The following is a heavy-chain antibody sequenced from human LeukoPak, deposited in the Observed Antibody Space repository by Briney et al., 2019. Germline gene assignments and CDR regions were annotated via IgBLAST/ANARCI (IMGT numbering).Heavy chain of an antibody. CDR1: GGSSSGYY. CDR2: INHSGST. V-gene: IGHV4-34*01. D-gene: IGHD2-2*01. J-gene: IGHJ3*02. Sequence: SETLSLTCAVYGGSSSGYYWSWIRQPPGKALEWIGEINHSGSTNYNPSLKSRVTISIDTSKNQASLKLSSVTAADTAVYYCASMSRGAFDIWGQGTMVTVSS. CDR3: ASMSRGAFDI.